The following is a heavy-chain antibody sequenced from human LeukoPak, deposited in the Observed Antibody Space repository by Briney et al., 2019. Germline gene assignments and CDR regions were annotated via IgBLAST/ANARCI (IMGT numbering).Heavy chain of an antibody. J-gene: IGHJ5*02. CDR2: ISSSGSTI. D-gene: IGHD6-13*01. Sequence: GGSLRLSCAASGFTFSSYEMNWVRQAPGKGLEWVSYISSSGSTIYYADSVKGRFTISRDNAKNSLYLQMNSLRAEDTAVYYCARDNPGGYSSSWTWYGFDPWGQGTLVTVSS. CDR3: ARDNPGGYSSSWTWYGFDP. CDR1: GFTFSSYE. V-gene: IGHV3-48*03.